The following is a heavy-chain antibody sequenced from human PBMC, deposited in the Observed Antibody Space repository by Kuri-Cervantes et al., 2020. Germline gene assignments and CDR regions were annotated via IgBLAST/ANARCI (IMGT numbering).Heavy chain of an antibody. Sequence: SQTLSLTCAVYGGSFSGCYWSWIRQPPGKGLEWIGEINHSGSTNYNPSLKSRVTISVDTSKNQFSLKLSSMTAADTAVYYCARSRTAARRSWFDPWGQGTLVTVSS. CDR2: INHSGST. V-gene: IGHV4-34*01. CDR3: ARSRTAARRSWFDP. D-gene: IGHD6-6*01. J-gene: IGHJ5*02. CDR1: GGSFSGCY.